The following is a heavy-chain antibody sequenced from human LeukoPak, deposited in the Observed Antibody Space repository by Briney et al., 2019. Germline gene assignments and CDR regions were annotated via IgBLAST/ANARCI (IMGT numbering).Heavy chain of an antibody. CDR3: ARTALGGWFDP. CDR1: GGSISSGDYY. J-gene: IGHJ5*02. V-gene: IGHV4-30-4*08. CDR2: IYYSGST. Sequence: SETLSLTCTVSGGSISSGDYYWSWIRQPPGKGLEWIGYIYYSGSTYYNPSLKSRVTISVDTSKNQFSLKLSSVTAAGTAVYYCARTALGGWFDPWGQGTLVTVSS. D-gene: IGHD2-15*01.